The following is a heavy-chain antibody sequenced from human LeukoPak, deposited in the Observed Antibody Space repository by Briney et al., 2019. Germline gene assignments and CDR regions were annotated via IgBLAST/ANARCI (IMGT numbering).Heavy chain of an antibody. V-gene: IGHV1-2*02. J-gene: IGHJ4*02. CDR3: ARADFKWFGEN. D-gene: IGHD3-10*01. Sequence: ASVTVSCLASGYTFTGYYMHWVRPAPGQGLEWMGWVNPNSGGTNYAQKFQGRVTMTRDTSISKAYMELSRLRSDDTAVYYCARADFKWFGENWGQGTLVTVSS. CDR2: VNPNSGGT. CDR1: GYTFTGYY.